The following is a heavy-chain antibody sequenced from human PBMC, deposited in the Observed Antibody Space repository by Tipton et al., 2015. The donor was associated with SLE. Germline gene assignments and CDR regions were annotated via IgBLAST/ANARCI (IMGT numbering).Heavy chain of an antibody. CDR2: IYTSGST. D-gene: IGHD3-3*01. Sequence: LRLSCTVSGGSISSGSYYWSWIRQPAGKGLEWIGRIYTSGSTNYNPSLKSRVTISVDTPKNQFSLKLSSVTAADTAVYYCARDETYYDFWYFDLWGRGTLVTVSS. V-gene: IGHV4-61*02. CDR3: ARDETYYDFWYFDL. J-gene: IGHJ2*01. CDR1: GGSISSGSYY.